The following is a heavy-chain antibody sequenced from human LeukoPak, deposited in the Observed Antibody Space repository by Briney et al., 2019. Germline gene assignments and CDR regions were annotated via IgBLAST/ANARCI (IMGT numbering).Heavy chain of an antibody. Sequence: PSETLSLTCTVSGGSISSYYWSWIRQPPGKGLEWTGYIYYSGSTNYNPSLKSRVTISVDTSKNQFSLKLSSVTAADTAVYYCARHFRRRDIVVVVAASDAFDIWGQGTMVTVSS. CDR1: GGSISSYY. J-gene: IGHJ3*02. V-gene: IGHV4-59*08. D-gene: IGHD2-15*01. CDR3: ARHFRRRDIVVVVAASDAFDI. CDR2: IYYSGST.